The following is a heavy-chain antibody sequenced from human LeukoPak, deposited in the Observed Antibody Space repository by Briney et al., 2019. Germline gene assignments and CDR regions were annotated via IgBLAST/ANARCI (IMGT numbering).Heavy chain of an antibody. CDR3: ARDRASSWYKYFQH. CDR1: GGTFSSYA. D-gene: IGHD6-13*01. V-gene: IGHV7-4-1*02. Sequence: ASVKVSCKASGGTFSSYAISWVRQAPGQGLEWMGWINTNTGNPTYAQGFTGRFVFSLDTSVSTAYLQISSLKAEDTAVYYCARDRASSWYKYFQHWGQGTLVTVSS. J-gene: IGHJ1*01. CDR2: INTNTGNP.